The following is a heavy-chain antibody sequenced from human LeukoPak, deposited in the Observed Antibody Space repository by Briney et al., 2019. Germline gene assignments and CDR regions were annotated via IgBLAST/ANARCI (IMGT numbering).Heavy chain of an antibody. D-gene: IGHD2-2*01. CDR2: IYPRDSET. CDR1: GYSFTNYW. CDR3: ATGYCSSTSCPLALDY. J-gene: IGHJ4*02. V-gene: IGHV5-51*01. Sequence: GESLKISCEGSGYSFTNYWIGWVRQMPGKGLEWMGIIYPRDSETTYSPSFQGQVTISADKSISTAYLQWSSLKASDTAMYYCATGYCSSTSCPLALDYWGQGTLVTVSS.